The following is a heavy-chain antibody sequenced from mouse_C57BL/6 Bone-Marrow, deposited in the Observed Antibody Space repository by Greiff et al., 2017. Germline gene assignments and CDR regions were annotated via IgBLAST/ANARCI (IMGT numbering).Heavy chain of an antibody. J-gene: IGHJ2*01. CDR3: SSFDGNYFDF. Sequence: VQLQQSGAELVRPGASVKLSCTASGFTIKDDYIHWVKQRPDQGLEWIGWIDPEIGDTDYASKFQGKATITSDQSSNTAYLQLSSLTSEDTAVYYCSSFDGNYFDFWGQGTPLTVAA. V-gene: IGHV14-4*01. D-gene: IGHD2-3*01. CDR1: GFTIKDDY. CDR2: IDPEIGDT.